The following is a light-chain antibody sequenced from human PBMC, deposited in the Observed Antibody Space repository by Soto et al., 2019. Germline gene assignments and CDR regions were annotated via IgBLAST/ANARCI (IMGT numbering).Light chain of an antibody. V-gene: IGKV3-15*01. J-gene: IGKJ5*01. Sequence: IVLTQSPGTLSLSPWVGSTLSFPSSQSVSSSYLAWYQQSPGQTPRLLIYGTSTRATGVPARFSGSGSGTEFTLTISSLQSEDFAVYFCQQYNTWPPITFGQGTRLEIK. CDR2: GTS. CDR1: QSVSSSY. CDR3: QQYNTWPPIT.